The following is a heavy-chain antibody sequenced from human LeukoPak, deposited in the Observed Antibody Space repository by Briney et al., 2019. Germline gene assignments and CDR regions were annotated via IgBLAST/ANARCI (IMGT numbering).Heavy chain of an antibody. D-gene: IGHD2-21*01. J-gene: IGHJ6*03. CDR1: GFTFSRYS. V-gene: IGHV3-48*04. Sequence: QPGGPLRLSCAASGFTFSRYSMNWVRQAPGKGLEWVSYISSSSSTIYYADSVKGRVTISRDNAKNSLYLQMNSLRGEDTAVYYCARARAISQMWYMDVWGKGTTVTVSS. CDR3: ARARAISQMWYMDV. CDR2: ISSSSSTI.